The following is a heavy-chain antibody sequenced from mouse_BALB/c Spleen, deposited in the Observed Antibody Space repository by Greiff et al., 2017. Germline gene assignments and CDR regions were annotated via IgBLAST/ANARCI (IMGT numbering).Heavy chain of an antibody. CDR2: ISYDGSN. Sequence: EVKLVESGPGLVKPSQSLSLTCSVTGYSITSGYYWNWIRQFPGNKLEWMGYISYDGSNNYNPSLKNRISITRDTSKNQFFLKLNSVTTEDTATYYCARERSAPYAMDYWGQGTSVTVSS. J-gene: IGHJ4*01. CDR1: GYSITSGYY. V-gene: IGHV3-6*02. CDR3: ARERSAPYAMDY.